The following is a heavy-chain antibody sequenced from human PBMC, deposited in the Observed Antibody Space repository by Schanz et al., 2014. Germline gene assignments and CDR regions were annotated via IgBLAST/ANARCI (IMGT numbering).Heavy chain of an antibody. CDR2: VSRSTPDI. V-gene: IGHV3-48*01. CDR1: GFSFTTYA. D-gene: IGHD3-3*01. J-gene: IGHJ4*02. Sequence: EVQLLESGGGLVQPGGSLRLSCASSGFSFTTYAMSWVRQAPGKGLEWVSYVSRSTPDIYYADSVKGRFTMSRDNAKNSEFLQMNSLRAEDAAVYCCVRDSFFACDYWGQGTLVTVSS. CDR3: VRDSFFACDY.